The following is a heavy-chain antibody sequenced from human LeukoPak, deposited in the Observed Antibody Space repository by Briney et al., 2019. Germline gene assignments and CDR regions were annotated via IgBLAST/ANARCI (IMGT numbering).Heavy chain of an antibody. CDR2: TYYRSKWYN. D-gene: IGHD6-13*01. J-gene: IGHJ4*02. CDR1: GYTFSSNSAD. CDR3: TRDSGSWSCFDY. Sequence: SQTLSLTCAISGYTFSSNSADWDWIRQSPSRGLEWLGRTYYRSKWYNDYAVSVKSRITINPHTSKNQFSLQLNSATPGDTAVYCCTRDSGSWSCFDYWGQGTLVTVSS. V-gene: IGHV6-1*01.